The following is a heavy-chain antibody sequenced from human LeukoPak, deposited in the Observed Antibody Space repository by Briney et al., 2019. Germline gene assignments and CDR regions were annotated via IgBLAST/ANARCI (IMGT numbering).Heavy chain of an antibody. D-gene: IGHD2-2*01. V-gene: IGHV3-48*01. CDR3: ARDLRGYCSGASCYDNWFDP. CDR1: GFTFSSYS. CDR2: ISSSGGTI. J-gene: IGHJ5*02. Sequence: GGSLRLSCAASGFTFSSYSMNWVRQAPGKGLEWVSYISSSGGTIYYADSVKGRFTISRDNAKNSLYLQMNSLRAEDTAVYYCARDLRGYCSGASCYDNWFDPWGQGTLVTVSS.